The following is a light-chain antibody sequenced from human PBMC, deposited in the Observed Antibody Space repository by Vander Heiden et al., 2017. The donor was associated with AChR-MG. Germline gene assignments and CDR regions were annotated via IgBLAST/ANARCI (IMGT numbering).Light chain of an antibody. J-gene: IGKJ1*01. V-gene: IGKV1-5*01. CDR1: QSINSW. CDR2: DAS. CDR3: QQYNTSSPP. Sequence: DIQMTQSPSTLSAYVGDRVTITCRASQSINSWLAWYQQKPGKAPKLLIFDASSLHSGVPSRFSGSGSGTDFTLTISSLQPDDFATYYCQQYNTSSPPFGQGTKVEIK.